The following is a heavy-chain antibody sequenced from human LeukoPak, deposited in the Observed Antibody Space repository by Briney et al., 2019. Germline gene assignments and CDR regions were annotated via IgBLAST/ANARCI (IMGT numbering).Heavy chain of an antibody. CDR2: INHSGST. Sequence: PSETLSLTCAVYGGSFSGYYWSWIRQPPGKGLEWIGEINHSGSTNYNPSLKSRVTISVDTSKNQFSLKLSSVTAADTAVYYCAREVVVAANGGPPDYWGQGTLVTVSS. CDR1: GGSFSGYY. D-gene: IGHD2-15*01. V-gene: IGHV4-34*01. CDR3: AREVVVAANGGPPDY. J-gene: IGHJ4*02.